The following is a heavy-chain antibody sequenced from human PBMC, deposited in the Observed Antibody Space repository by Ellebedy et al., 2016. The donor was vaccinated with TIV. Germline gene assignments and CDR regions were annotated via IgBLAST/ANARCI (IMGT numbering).Heavy chain of an antibody. CDR3: ARGSVYDSSGYYYGGRSDA. CDR2: INLSDGST. Sequence: AASVKVSCKASGYHFTNYAMSWVRQAPGQGLEWMGRINLSDGSTSYAQKFQGRVTMTRDTSTSTFYMELSSLRSEDTAVYSCARGSVYDSSGYYYGGRSDAWGQGSLVTVSS. J-gene: IGHJ5*02. D-gene: IGHD3-22*01. CDR1: GYHFTNYA. V-gene: IGHV1-46*01.